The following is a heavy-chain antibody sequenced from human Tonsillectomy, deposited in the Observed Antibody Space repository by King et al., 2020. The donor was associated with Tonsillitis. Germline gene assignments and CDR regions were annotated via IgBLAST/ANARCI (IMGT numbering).Heavy chain of an antibody. V-gene: IGHV2-5*02. J-gene: IGHJ3*02. CDR3: AHFIITYGGVIGDEAFDI. D-gene: IGHD3-16*01. CDR2: IYWDDDM. CDR1: GFSLTTAGVG. Sequence: ITLKESCPTLVKPTQTLTLTCTFSGFSLTTAGVGVGWIRQPPGEALEGLAIIYWDDDMRYSPSLNSRLTITKETSRNQVVLTMTNMDTADTATYYCAHFIITYGGVIGDEAFDIWGQGTVVAVSS.